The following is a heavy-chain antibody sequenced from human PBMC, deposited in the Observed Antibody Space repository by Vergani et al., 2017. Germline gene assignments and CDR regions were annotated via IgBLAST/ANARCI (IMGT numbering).Heavy chain of an antibody. D-gene: IGHD1-7*01. CDR3: ARSIHNWNYWFYYYYMDV. Sequence: QVQLQESGPGLVKPSETLSLTCTVSGGSISSYYWSWIRQPPGKGLEWIGYIYYSGSTNYNPSLKSRVTISVDTSKNQFSLKLSSVTAADTAVYYCARSIHNWNYWFYYYYMDVWGKGTTVTVSS. V-gene: IGHV4-59*01. CDR1: GGSISSYY. J-gene: IGHJ6*03. CDR2: IYYSGST.